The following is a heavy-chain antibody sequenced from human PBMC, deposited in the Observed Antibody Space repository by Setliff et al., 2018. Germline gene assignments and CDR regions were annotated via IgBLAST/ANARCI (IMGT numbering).Heavy chain of an antibody. CDR2: IKQDGGEK. D-gene: IGHD5-12*01. J-gene: IGHJ4*02. V-gene: IGHV3-7*01. Sequence: GGSLRLSCAASGFTFSRYWMSWVRQAPGKGLEWVANIKQDGGEKYYVDSVQGRFTVSRDNAKNSVYLQMNSLGAEDTAVYYCARDPVPPWLPLDYWGQGTLVTVSS. CDR1: GFTFSRYW. CDR3: ARDPVPPWLPLDY.